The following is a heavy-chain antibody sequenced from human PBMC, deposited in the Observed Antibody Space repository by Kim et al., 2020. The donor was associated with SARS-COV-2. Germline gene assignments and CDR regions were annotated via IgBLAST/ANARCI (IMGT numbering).Heavy chain of an antibody. J-gene: IGHJ4*02. V-gene: IGHV1-69*13. CDR3: AREDSSSCAASSGCDFDY. CDR1: GGTFSSYA. CDR2: IIPIFGTA. Sequence: SVKVSCKASGGTFSSYAISWVRQAPGQGLEWMGGIIPIFGTANYAQKFQGRVTITADESTSTAYMELSSLRSEDTAVYYCAREDSSSCAASSGCDFDYWGQGTLVTVSS. D-gene: IGHD6-13*01.